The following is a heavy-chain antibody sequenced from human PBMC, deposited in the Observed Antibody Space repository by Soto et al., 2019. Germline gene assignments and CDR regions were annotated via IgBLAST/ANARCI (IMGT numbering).Heavy chain of an antibody. V-gene: IGHV3-23*01. CDR3: AKGGPCDSSGYCDNWFDP. CDR1: GFPFSSYA. J-gene: IGHJ5*02. D-gene: IGHD3-22*01. Sequence: EVQLLESGGGLVQPGGSLRLSCAASGFPFSSYAMSWVRRAPGKGLEWVSAISGSGGSTYYADSVKGRFTISRDNSKNTLDLQMNSLRAEDTAVYYCAKGGPCDSSGYCDNWFDPWGQGTLVTVSS. CDR2: ISGSGGST.